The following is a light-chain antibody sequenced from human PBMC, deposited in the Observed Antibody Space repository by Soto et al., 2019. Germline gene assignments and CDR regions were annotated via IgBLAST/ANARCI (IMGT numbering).Light chain of an antibody. Sequence: DIQMTQSPSTLSGSVGDRVTITCRASQTISSWLAWYQQKPGKAPKLLIYKASTLKSGVPSRFSGSGSGTEFTITIRSLQPDDFAPYYCQHYNSYSEALGQGTKVDIK. CDR3: QHYNSYSEA. V-gene: IGKV1-5*03. CDR2: KAS. J-gene: IGKJ1*01. CDR1: QTISSW.